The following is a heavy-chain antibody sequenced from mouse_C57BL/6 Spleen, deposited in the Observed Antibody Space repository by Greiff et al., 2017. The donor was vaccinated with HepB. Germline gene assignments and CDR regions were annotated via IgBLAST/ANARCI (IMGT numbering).Heavy chain of an antibody. CDR2: IYPGDGDT. Sequence: VKLVESGAELVKPGASVKISCKASGYAFSSYWMNWVKQRAGKGLEWIGQIYPGDGDTNYNGKFKGKATLTADKSSSTAYMQLSSLTSEDSAVYFCARGGGNDRGFAYWGQGTLVTVSA. CDR3: ARGGGNDRGFAY. D-gene: IGHD2-2*01. CDR1: GYAFSSYW. V-gene: IGHV1-80*01. J-gene: IGHJ3*01.